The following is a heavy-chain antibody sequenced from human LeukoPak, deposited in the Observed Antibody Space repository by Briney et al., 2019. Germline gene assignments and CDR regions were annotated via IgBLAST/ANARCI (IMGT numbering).Heavy chain of an antibody. Sequence: TSETLSLTCTVSGGSISSGSYFWRWIRQPAGKGLEWIGRIFTSGSTNYHPSLRSRFTISVDTSKNQFSLNLSSVTAADTAVYYCARGDYDIFDYWGQGTLVTVSS. CDR2: IFTSGST. D-gene: IGHD3-16*01. CDR3: ARGDYDIFDY. V-gene: IGHV4-61*02. CDR1: GGSISSGSYF. J-gene: IGHJ4*02.